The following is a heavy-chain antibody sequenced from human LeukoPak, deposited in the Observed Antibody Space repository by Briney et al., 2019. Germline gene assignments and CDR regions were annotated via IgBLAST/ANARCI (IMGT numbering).Heavy chain of an antibody. CDR1: GGSISSYY. CDR2: IYYSGST. D-gene: IGHD2-15*01. Sequence: PSETLSLTCTVSGGSISSYYWSWIRQPPGKGLEWIGYIYYSGSTNYNPSLKSRVTISVDTSKNQFSLKLSPVTAADTAVYYCAGDYPNCSGGSCYGDWGQGTLVTVSS. J-gene: IGHJ4*02. V-gene: IGHV4-59*01. CDR3: AGDYPNCSGGSCYGD.